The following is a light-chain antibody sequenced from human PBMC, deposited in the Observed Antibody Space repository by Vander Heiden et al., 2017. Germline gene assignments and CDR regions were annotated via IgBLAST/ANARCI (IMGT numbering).Light chain of an antibody. CDR3: QQNKKWPSIT. CDR2: GAS. J-gene: IGKJ5*01. V-gene: IGKV3-15*01. Sequence: EIVMTQSPATLSVYPGERATIPCRPSQSISNKLAWYQQNPGQAPRLLIYGASTSVTGIPARFSGSGYGTEFTLTISSLQSEDFAVYYCQQNKKWPSITFGQGTRLEIK. CDR1: QSISNK.